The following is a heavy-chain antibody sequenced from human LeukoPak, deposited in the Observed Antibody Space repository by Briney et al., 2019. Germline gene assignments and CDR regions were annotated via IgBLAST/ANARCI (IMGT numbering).Heavy chain of an antibody. D-gene: IGHD6-19*01. Sequence: SQTLSLTCKVSGGSISSGSHYWSWIRQPAGKGLEWIGRISSSGSTIYNPSLKSRVTISVDMSKNQFSLKLSSVTAADTAVYYCARHGSSASSGWYRLDYWGQGTLVTVSS. V-gene: IGHV4-61*02. CDR3: ARHGSSASSGWYRLDY. J-gene: IGHJ4*02. CDR1: GGSISSGSHY. CDR2: ISSSGST.